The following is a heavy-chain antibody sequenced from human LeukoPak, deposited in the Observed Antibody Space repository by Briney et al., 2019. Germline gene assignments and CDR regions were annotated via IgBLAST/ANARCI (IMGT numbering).Heavy chain of an antibody. J-gene: IGHJ4*02. CDR2: ISSSSSYI. V-gene: IGHV3-21*01. CDR3: ASPLYSSSSV. Sequence: TGGSLRLSCAASGSTFSSYSMNSVRQAPGKGLEWVSSISSSSSYIYYADSVKGRFTISRDNAKNSLYLQMNSLRAEDTAVYYCASPLYSSSSVWGQGTLVTVSS. CDR1: GSTFSSYS. D-gene: IGHD6-6*01.